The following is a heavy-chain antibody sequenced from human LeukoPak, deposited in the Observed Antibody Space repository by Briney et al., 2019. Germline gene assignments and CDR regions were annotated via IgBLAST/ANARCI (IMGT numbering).Heavy chain of an antibody. CDR1: GFTFSSYW. Sequence: GGSLRLSCAASGFTFSSYWMLWVRQTPGQGLVWVSRISPDGSSTSYADSVKGRFTISRDNAKNTLNLQMNSLRAEDTAVYYCAKVSNGDNYFDFWGQGTLVTVSS. V-gene: IGHV3-74*01. D-gene: IGHD6-19*01. CDR2: ISPDGSST. J-gene: IGHJ4*02. CDR3: AKVSNGDNYFDF.